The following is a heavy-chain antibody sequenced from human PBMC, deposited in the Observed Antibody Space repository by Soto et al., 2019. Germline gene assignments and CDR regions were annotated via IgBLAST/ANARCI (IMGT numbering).Heavy chain of an antibody. J-gene: IGHJ5*02. CDR2: ISSNGDST. D-gene: IGHD4-17*01. CDR3: VHPRSTVQIPPT. CDR1: GFTFSMFS. Sequence: PPGGSLRLSCSASGFTFSMFSMHWVRQAPGKGLEYVSGISSNGDSTYYADSVKGRFTISRDNSKNTLYLQMSSLRAVDTAVYYCVHPRSTVQIPPTWGQGTLVT. V-gene: IGHV3-64D*06.